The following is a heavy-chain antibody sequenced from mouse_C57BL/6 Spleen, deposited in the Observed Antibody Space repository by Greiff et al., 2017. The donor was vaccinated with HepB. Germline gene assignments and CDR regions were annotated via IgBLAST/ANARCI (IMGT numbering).Heavy chain of an antibody. V-gene: IGHV1-82*01. J-gene: IGHJ3*01. CDR1: GYAFSSSW. CDR3: ATVATRAWFAY. D-gene: IGHD1-1*01. CDR2: IYPGDGDT. Sequence: QVQLKQSGPELVKPGASVKISCKASGYAFSSSWMNWVKQRPGKGLEWIGRIYPGDGDTNYNGKFKGKATLTADKSSSTAYMQLSSLTSEDSAVYFCATVATRAWFAYWGQGTLVTVSA.